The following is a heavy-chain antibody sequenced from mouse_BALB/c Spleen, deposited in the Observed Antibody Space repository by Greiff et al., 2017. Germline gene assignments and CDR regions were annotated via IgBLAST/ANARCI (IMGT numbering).Heavy chain of an antibody. J-gene: IGHJ4*01. CDR3: VRDYYGSSYTDAMDY. D-gene: IGHD1-1*01. CDR2: IWTGGGT. V-gene: IGHV2-9-2*01. Sequence: VQLVESGPGLVAPSQSLSITCTVSGFSLTSYDISWIRQPPGKGLEWLGVIWTGGGTNYNSAFMSRLSISKDNSKSQVFLKMNSLQTDDTAIYYCVRDYYGSSYTDAMDYWGQGTSVTVSS. CDR1: GFSLTSYD.